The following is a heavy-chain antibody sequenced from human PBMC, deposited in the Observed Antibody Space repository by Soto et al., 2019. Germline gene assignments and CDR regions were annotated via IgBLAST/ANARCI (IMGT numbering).Heavy chain of an antibody. Sequence: SETLSLTCTVSGGSISSYYWSWIRQPPGKGLEWIGYIYYSGSTNYNPSLKSRVTISVDTSKNQFSLKLSSVTAADTAVYYCAREGYGSYDSVTFDYWGQGTLVTVSS. CDR1: GGSISSYY. CDR3: AREGYGSYDSVTFDY. V-gene: IGHV4-59*01. D-gene: IGHD5-18*01. J-gene: IGHJ4*02. CDR2: IYYSGST.